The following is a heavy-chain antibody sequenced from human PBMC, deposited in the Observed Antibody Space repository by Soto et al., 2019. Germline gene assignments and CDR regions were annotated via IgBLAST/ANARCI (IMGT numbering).Heavy chain of an antibody. D-gene: IGHD4-17*01. J-gene: IGHJ4*02. CDR2: ISSSSSYI. CDR3: ARSPTPVPPNYLDY. V-gene: IGHV3-21*01. Sequence: GGSLRLSCAASGFTFSSYSMNWVRQAPGKGLEWVSSISSSSSYIYYADSVKGRFTISRDNAKNSLYLQMNSLRAEDTAVYYCARSPTPVPPNYLDYWGQGTLVTVSS. CDR1: GFTFSSYS.